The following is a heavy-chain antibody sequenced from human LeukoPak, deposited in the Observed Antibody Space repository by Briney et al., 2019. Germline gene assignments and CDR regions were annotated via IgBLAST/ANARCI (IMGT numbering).Heavy chain of an antibody. J-gene: IGHJ4*02. CDR3: ARRSGYRRPIDY. D-gene: IGHD3-22*01. CDR2: INHSGST. Sequence: PSETLSLTCAVYGGSFSGYYWSWIRQPPGKGLEWIGEINHSGSTNYNPSLKSRVTISVDTSKNQFSLKLSSVTAADTAVYYCARRSGYRRPIDYWGQGTLVTVSS. V-gene: IGHV4-34*01. CDR1: GGSFSGYY.